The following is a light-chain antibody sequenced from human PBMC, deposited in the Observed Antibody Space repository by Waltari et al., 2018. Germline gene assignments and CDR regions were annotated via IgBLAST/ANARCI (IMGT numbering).Light chain of an antibody. V-gene: IGKV2-40*01. CDR2: KLT. Sequence: EIVMTEIPITLPVTPGEPASVSCIPRQSLLHSDGNPYLHWYLQKPCQSPRLLIYKLTDGESGVPDRFSGSGLGTDLTLEISRVEPEDVGVYYCMQSTKDPRTFGQGTKVEIK. CDR1: QSLLHSDGNPY. J-gene: IGKJ1*01. CDR3: MQSTKDPRT.